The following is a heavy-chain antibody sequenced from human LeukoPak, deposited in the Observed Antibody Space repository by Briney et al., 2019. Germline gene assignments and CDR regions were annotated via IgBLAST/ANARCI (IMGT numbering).Heavy chain of an antibody. D-gene: IGHD3-10*01. CDR3: ASNREYGSGSYRGFDP. CDR2: IIPIFGTA. CDR1: GGTFISYA. Sequence: ASVKVSCKASGGTFISYAVSWVRQAPGQGVEWMGGIIPIFGTANYAQKFQGRVTINADESTSTAYMELSSLRSEDTAVYYCASNREYGSGSYRGFDPWGQGTLVTVSS. J-gene: IGHJ5*02. V-gene: IGHV1-69*13.